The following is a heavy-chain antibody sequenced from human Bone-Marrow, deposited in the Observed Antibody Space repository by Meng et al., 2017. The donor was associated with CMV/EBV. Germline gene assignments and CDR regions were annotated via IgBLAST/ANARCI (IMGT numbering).Heavy chain of an antibody. CDR1: GYTFTGYY. Sequence: SVKVSCKASGYTFTGYYMHWVRQAPGQGLEWMGGIIPILGIANYAQKFQGRVTITADKSTSTAYMELSSLRSEDTAVYYCASGGQQLLYYYGMDVWGQGTTVTVSS. J-gene: IGHJ6*01. V-gene: IGHV1-69*10. CDR3: ASGGQQLLYYYGMDV. D-gene: IGHD6-13*01. CDR2: IIPILGIA.